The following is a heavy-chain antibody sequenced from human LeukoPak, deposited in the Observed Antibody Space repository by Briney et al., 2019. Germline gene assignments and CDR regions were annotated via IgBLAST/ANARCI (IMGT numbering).Heavy chain of an antibody. CDR3: AREARITMDRGVTVNYYYYGMDV. J-gene: IGHJ6*02. V-gene: IGHV4-34*01. CDR1: GGSFSGYY. Sequence: PSETLSLTCAVYGGSFSGYYWSWIRQPPGKGLEWIGEINHSGSTNYNPSLKSRVTISVDTSKNQFSLKLSSVTAADTAVYYCAREARITMDRGVTVNYYYYGMDVWGQGTTVTVSS. D-gene: IGHD3-10*01. CDR2: INHSGST.